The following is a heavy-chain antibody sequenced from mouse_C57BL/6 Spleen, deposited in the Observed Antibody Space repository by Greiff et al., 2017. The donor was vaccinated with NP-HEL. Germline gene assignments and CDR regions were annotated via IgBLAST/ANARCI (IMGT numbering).Heavy chain of an antibody. V-gene: IGHV1-20*01. CDR1: GYSFTGYF. J-gene: IGHJ2*01. Sequence: VQLKESGPELVKPGDSVKISCKASGYSFTGYFMNWVMQSHGKSLEWIGRINPYNGDTFYNQKFKGKATLTVDKSSSTAHMELRSLTSEDSAVYYCAREEDGKYFDYWGQGTTLTVSS. CDR3: AREEDGKYFDY. CDR2: INPYNGDT.